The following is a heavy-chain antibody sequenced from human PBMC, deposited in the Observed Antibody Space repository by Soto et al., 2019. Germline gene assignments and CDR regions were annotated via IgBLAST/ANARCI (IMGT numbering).Heavy chain of an antibody. V-gene: IGHV4-59*12. CDR3: ARATYIVLVPAARGWFDP. CDR1: GGSISSYY. D-gene: IGHD2-2*01. J-gene: IGHJ5*02. Sequence: SETLSLTCTVSGGSISSYYWSWIRQPPGKGLEWIGYIYYSGSTNYNPSLKSRVTISVDTSKNQFSLKLSSVTAADTAVYYCARATYIVLVPAARGWFDPWGQGTLVTVS. CDR2: IYYSGST.